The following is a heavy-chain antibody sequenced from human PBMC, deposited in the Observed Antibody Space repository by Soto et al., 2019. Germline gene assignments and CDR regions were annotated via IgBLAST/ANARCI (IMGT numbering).Heavy chain of an antibody. CDR1: GYTFTGHY. J-gene: IGHJ4*02. CDR3: ARRDTSGFLRYFDN. CDR2: IVPNVGTV. D-gene: IGHD3-3*01. V-gene: IGHV1-69*06. Sequence: ASVKVSCKASGYTFTGHYIHWVRQAPEQGLEWMGGIVPNVGTVNYAQKFQGRVTITADKSTGTAYMEVSSLRSEDTALYYCARRDTSGFLRYFDNWGQGTLVTVSS.